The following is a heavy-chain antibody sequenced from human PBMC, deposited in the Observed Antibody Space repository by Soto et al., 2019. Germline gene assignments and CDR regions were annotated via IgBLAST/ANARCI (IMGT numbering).Heavy chain of an antibody. Sequence: PSETLSLTCTVSGGSISSSSYYWGWIRQPPGKGLEWIGGIYYSGSTYYNPSLKSRVTISVDTSKNQFSLKLNSVTAADTAVYYCAREGYCGSASCYGWGQGTLVTVSS. D-gene: IGHD2-2*01. J-gene: IGHJ4*02. CDR1: GGSISSSSYY. CDR2: IYYSGST. V-gene: IGHV4-39*02. CDR3: AREGYCGSASCYG.